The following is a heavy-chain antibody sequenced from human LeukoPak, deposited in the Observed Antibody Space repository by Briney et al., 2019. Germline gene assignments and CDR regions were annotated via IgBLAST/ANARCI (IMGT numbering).Heavy chain of an antibody. CDR2: INHSGST. J-gene: IGHJ4*02. Sequence: PSETLSLTCAVYGGSFSGYYWSWIRQPPGKGLEWIGEINHSGSTNYNPSLKSRVTISADTSKNQFSLKLSSVTAADTAVYYCARGGYLEPYGILTGSPPYFDYWGQGTLVTVSS. CDR1: GGSFSGYY. D-gene: IGHD3-9*01. V-gene: IGHV4-34*01. CDR3: ARGGYLEPYGILTGSPPYFDY.